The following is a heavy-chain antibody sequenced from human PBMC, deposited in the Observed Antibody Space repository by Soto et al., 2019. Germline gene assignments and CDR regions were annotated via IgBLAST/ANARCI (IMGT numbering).Heavy chain of an antibody. D-gene: IGHD6-13*01. Sequence: GGSLRLSCAASGFTFSDYYMSWIRQAPGKGLEWVSYISSSGSTIYYADSVKGRFTISRDNAKNSLYLQMNSLRAEDTAVYYCARDLALGTYSSWYYFDYWGQGTLVTVSS. J-gene: IGHJ4*02. CDR2: ISSSGSTI. CDR3: ARDLALGTYSSWYYFDY. CDR1: GFTFSDYY. V-gene: IGHV3-11*01.